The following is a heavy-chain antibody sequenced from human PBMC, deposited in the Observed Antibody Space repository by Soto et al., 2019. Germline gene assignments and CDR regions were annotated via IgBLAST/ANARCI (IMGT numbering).Heavy chain of an antibody. Sequence: SETLSLTCTVSGGSISSYYWSWIRQPPGKGLEWIGYIYYSGSTNYNPSLKSRVTISVDTSKNQFSLKLSSVTAADTAVYYCARILGGSGYSSMLFDYWGQGTLVTVSS. CDR3: ARILGGSGYSSMLFDY. J-gene: IGHJ4*02. CDR1: GGSISSYY. CDR2: IYYSGST. V-gene: IGHV4-59*01. D-gene: IGHD3-22*01.